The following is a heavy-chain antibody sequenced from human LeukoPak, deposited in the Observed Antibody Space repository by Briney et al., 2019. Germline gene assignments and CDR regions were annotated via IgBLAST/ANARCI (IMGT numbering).Heavy chain of an antibody. CDR3: ARAATGTTSRVWFDP. D-gene: IGHD1-1*01. J-gene: IGHJ5*02. CDR2: IIPIFGTA. Sequence: SVKVSCKASGGTFSSYAIRWVRQAPGQGLEWMGGIIPIFGTANYAQKFQGRVTITTDESTSTAYMELSSLRSEDTAVYYCARAATGTTSRVWFDPWGQGTLVTVSS. V-gene: IGHV1-69*05. CDR1: GGTFSSYA.